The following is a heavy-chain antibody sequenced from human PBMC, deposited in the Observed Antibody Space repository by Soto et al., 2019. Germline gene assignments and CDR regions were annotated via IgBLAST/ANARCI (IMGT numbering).Heavy chain of an antibody. D-gene: IGHD3-10*01. CDR2: IDWDDDK. CDR3: ASSITMVRGATRPFDY. V-gene: IGHV2-70*11. Sequence: SGPTLVNPTQTLTLTCTFSGFSLSTSGMCVSWIRQPPGKALEWLARIDWDDDKYYSTSLKTRLTISKDTSKNQVVLTMTNMDPVDTATYYCASSITMVRGATRPFDYWGQGTLVTVSS. J-gene: IGHJ4*02. CDR1: GFSLSTSGMC.